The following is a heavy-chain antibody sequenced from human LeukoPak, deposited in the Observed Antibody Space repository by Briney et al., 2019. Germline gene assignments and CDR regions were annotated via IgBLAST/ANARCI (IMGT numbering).Heavy chain of an antibody. CDR3: ARGWRNRIAVAGGYYYYYMDV. V-gene: IGHV7-4-1*02. CDR2: INTNTGNP. Sequence: ASVKASCKASGYTFTSYAMNWVRQAPGQGLEWRGWINTNTGNPTYAQGFTGRFVFPLDTSVSTAYLQISSLKAEDTAVYYCARGWRNRIAVAGGYYYYYMDVWGKGTTVTVSS. D-gene: IGHD6-19*01. CDR1: GYTFTSYA. J-gene: IGHJ6*03.